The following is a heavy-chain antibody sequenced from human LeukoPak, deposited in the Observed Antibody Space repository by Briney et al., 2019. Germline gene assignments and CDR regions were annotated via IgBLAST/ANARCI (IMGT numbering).Heavy chain of an antibody. J-gene: IGHJ4*02. V-gene: IGHV3-74*01. CDR3: ARGDGYSVFDC. CDR2: INSYGSST. D-gene: IGHD5-24*01. CDR1: GFTFSNYW. Sequence: GGSLRLSCAASGFTFSNYWMHWVREARGKGLVCVSHINSYGSSTIYADSVKGRFTISRDNAKNTVYLQMKSQRAEHTALYYCARGDGYSVFDCWGQGTLVTVSS.